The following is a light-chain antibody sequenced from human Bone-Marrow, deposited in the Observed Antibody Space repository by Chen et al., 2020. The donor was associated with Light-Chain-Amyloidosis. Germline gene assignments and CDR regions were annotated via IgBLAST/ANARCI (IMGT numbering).Light chain of an antibody. CDR2: AAS. CDR1: QNVNTRF. CDR3: QQYGSSPRT. V-gene: IGKV3-20*01. Sequence: EIVLTQSPGTLSLSPGESATLSCRASQNVNTRFLAWYQQKPGQAPRLLIYAASSRATGIPDRFRATVSWTDFTLSISRLEPEDFAVYYCQQYGSSPRTFGQGTKLEI. J-gene: IGKJ2*01.